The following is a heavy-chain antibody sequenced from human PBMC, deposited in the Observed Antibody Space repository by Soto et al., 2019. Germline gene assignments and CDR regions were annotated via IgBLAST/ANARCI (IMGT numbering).Heavy chain of an antibody. CDR1: GGSVSSGGNY. CDR2: VHDTGTT. D-gene: IGHD6-6*01. V-gene: IGHV4-39*01. CDR3: ARGLSSPSAAGV. J-gene: IGHJ4*02. Sequence: QLQLQESGPGLVKPSETLSLTCAVSGGSVSSGGNYWGWIRQSPGKGLEWIGSVHDTGTTHYNPSLTSRVTSSVDTSKKPFSLNVNSVTAPDTAVYYCARGLSSPSAAGVWGQGTLVTVSS.